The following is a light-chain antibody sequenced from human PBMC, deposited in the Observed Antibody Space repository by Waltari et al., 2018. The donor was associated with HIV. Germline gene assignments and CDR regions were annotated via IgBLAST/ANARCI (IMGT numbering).Light chain of an antibody. CDR3: QQLHSYPYT. J-gene: IGKJ2*01. V-gene: IGKV1-9*01. CDR2: AAS. CDR1: QGISSY. Sequence: DIQLTQSPSFLSASVGDRVTITCRASQGISSYLAWYQQKPGKAPKLLIYAASTLQSGVPSRFSGSGSGTEFPLTISSLQPEDFATYYCQQLHSYPYTFGQGTKLEIK.